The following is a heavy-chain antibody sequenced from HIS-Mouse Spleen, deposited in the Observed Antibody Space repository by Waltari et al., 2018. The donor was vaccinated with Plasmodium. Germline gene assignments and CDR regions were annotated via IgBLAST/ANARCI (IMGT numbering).Heavy chain of an antibody. J-gene: IGHJ4*02. D-gene: IGHD1-26*01. CDR2: INPNRGGT. Sequence: QVQLVQSGAEVKKPGASVKVSCKASGYTFTGYYMHWVRQAPGQGLEWMGWINPNRGGTNYAKEFTGRVTMTRDTSNSTAYMERSRLRSDDTAVYYCAGDVGATTRFDYGGQGTLVTVSS. CDR1: GYTFTGYY. V-gene: IGHV1-2*02. CDR3: AGDVGATTRFDY.